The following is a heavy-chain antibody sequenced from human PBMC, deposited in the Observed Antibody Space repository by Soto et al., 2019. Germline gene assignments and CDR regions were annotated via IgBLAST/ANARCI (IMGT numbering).Heavy chain of an antibody. CDR1: GFTFSNYG. V-gene: IGHV3-33*01. D-gene: IGHD1-26*01. J-gene: IGHJ6*02. Sequence: GGSLRLSCAASGFTFSNYGMHWVRQAPGKGLEWVAIIWHDGNNKYYADSVRGRFIISRDNSKNRLYLQMNSLRAEGTALYYGASDIVGASASYGVDVWGQGTPVTVSS. CDR2: IWHDGNNK. CDR3: ASDIVGASASYGVDV.